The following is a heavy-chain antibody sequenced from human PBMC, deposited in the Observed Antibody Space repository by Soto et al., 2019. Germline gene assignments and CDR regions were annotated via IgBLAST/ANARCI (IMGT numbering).Heavy chain of an antibody. CDR1: GYTFTSYG. CDR3: ASVVVVAATPGVVDWFDP. D-gene: IGHD2-15*01. J-gene: IGHJ5*02. CDR2: ISAYNGNT. V-gene: IGHV1-18*01. Sequence: ASVKVPCKASGYTFTSYGISWVRQAPGQGLEWMGWISAYNGNTNYAQKLQGRVTMTTDTSTSTAYMELRSLRSDDTAVYYCASVVVVAATPGVVDWFDPWGQGTLVTVS.